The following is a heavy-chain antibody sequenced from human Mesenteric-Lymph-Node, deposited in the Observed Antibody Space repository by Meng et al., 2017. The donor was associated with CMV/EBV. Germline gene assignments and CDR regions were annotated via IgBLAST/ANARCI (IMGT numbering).Heavy chain of an antibody. V-gene: IGHV4-34*01. CDR2: VTPGGGT. D-gene: IGHD3-3*01. Sequence: GSLRLSCTVYGGSFSDYYWAWIRQPPGKGLEWIGEVTPGGGTNYSPSVKSRVTISRDTSNNQFSLKVTSLTAADTAVYYCAKGHSITVFGVVERSHLQQWGQGTPVTVSS. CDR1: GGSFSDYY. CDR3: AKGHSITVFGVVERSHLQQ. J-gene: IGHJ1*01.